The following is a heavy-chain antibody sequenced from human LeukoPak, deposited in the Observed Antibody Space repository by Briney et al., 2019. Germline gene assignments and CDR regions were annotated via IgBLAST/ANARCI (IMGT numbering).Heavy chain of an antibody. Sequence: GGSLRLSCVASGFTFSSSWMTWVRQAPGKGLEWVSAISGSVSSTYYADSVKGRFTISRDNSKNTLYLQMNSLRAEDTAVYYCAKDLAYVATASDYWGQGTLVTVSS. D-gene: IGHD5-12*01. CDR1: GFTFSSSW. V-gene: IGHV3-23*01. J-gene: IGHJ4*02. CDR3: AKDLAYVATASDY. CDR2: ISGSVSST.